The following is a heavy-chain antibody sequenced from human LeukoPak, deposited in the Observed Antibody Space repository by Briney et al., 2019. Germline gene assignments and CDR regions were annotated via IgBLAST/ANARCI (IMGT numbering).Heavy chain of an antibody. Sequence: PGGSLRLSCAASGFTFSSYWMHWVRQPPGKGLVWVSRIKSDGSNIVYADSVKGRFTISRDNAKNTLFLQMNSLRVEDTAVYYCARDQWGVATITGMDVWGQGTTVTVSS. J-gene: IGHJ6*02. D-gene: IGHD5-12*01. CDR2: IKSDGSNI. CDR3: ARDQWGVATITGMDV. CDR1: GFTFSSYW. V-gene: IGHV3-74*01.